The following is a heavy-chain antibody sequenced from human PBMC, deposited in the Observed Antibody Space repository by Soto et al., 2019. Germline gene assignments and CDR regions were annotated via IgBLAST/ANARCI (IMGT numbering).Heavy chain of an antibody. CDR3: ARDYYGSGSPTNHYYYYYMDV. D-gene: IGHD3-10*01. CDR2: IIPILGIA. J-gene: IGHJ6*03. CDR1: GGTFSSYT. Sequence: QVQLVQSGAEVKKPGSSVKVSCKASGGTFSSYTISWVRQAPGQGLEWRGRIIPILGIANYAQKFQGRVTITADKSTSTAYMELSSLRSEDTAVYYCARDYYGSGSPTNHYYYYYMDVWGKGTTVTVSS. V-gene: IGHV1-69*08.